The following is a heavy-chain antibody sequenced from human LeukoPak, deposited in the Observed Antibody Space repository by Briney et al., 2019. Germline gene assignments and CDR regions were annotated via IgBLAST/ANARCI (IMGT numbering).Heavy chain of an antibody. CDR1: GGSISSNY. V-gene: IGHV4-4*07. D-gene: IGHD3-22*01. CDR3: AREIGDYYDSSGYRTYHFDY. Sequence: PSETVSLTCTVSGGSISSNYWSWMRQPAAKGLEWIGGIYTSGGTNYNASLKSRITMSVDTSKSQISLTLSSVTAADTAVYYCAREIGDYYDSSGYRTYHFDYWGQGTLVTVSS. CDR2: IYTSGGT. J-gene: IGHJ4*02.